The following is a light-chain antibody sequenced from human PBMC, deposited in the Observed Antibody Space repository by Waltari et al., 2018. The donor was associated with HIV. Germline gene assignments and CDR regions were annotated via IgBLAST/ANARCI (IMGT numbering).Light chain of an antibody. CDR1: QSVSSSY. Sequence: EIVLMQSPGTLSLSPGERATLSCRASQSVSSSYLAWYQQKPGQAPRLLIYSASSRAPGIPVRFSGSGSGTDFTLTISRLEPEDFAVYYCQQYGSSLWTFGQGTKVEI. CDR3: QQYGSSLWT. V-gene: IGKV3-20*01. CDR2: SAS. J-gene: IGKJ1*01.